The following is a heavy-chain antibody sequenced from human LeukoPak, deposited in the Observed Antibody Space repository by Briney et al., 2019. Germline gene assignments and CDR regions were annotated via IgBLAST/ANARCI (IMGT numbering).Heavy chain of an antibody. J-gene: IGHJ4*02. CDR3: TKWGGSADDY. CDR1: GFTFGDYA. CDR2: IRSKVYGGTT. V-gene: IGHV3-49*03. Sequence: GSLRLSCTGSGFTFGDYAMTWFRQAPGKGLEWVSFIRSKVYGGTTEYAASVKGRFTISRDDSKNIAYLEMNSLKTEDTAVYYCTKWGGSADDYWGQGTLVTVSS. D-gene: IGHD3-16*01.